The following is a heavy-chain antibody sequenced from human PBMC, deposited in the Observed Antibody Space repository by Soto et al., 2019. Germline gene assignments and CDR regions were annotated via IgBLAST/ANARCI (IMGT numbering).Heavy chain of an antibody. CDR3: ARPKGYCSSTSCYGMDV. V-gene: IGHV5-51*01. J-gene: IGHJ6*02. CDR1: GYTFTTYW. D-gene: IGHD2-15*01. CDR2: IYPGDSDS. Sequence: ESLTMSCAGSGYTFTTYWVALVRQMPGKGLEWVGSIYPGDSDSRYNPSVQGQVTISADRSISTAYLQWNSLKASDTAMYFCARPKGYCSSTSCYGMDVWGQGTKVTVYS.